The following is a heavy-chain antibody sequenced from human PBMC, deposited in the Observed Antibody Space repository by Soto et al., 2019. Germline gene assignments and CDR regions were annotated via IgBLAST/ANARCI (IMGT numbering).Heavy chain of an antibody. CDR3: ARDQGSRFLEWLSPIDY. CDR1: GYTFTSYG. CDR2: ISAYNGNT. D-gene: IGHD3-3*01. Sequence: ASVKVSCKASGYTFTSYGISWVRQAPGQGLEWMGWISAYNGNTNYAQKLQGRVTMTTDTSTGTAYMELRSLRSDDTAVYYCARDQGSRFLEWLSPIDYWGQGTLVTVSS. J-gene: IGHJ4*02. V-gene: IGHV1-18*01.